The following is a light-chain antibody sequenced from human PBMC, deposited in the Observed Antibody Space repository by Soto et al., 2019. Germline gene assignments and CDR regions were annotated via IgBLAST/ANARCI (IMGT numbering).Light chain of an antibody. J-gene: IGKJ1*01. CDR1: QGISNW. Sequence: DIQMTQSPSTLSASIGDTVTVACRASQGISNWLAWYQQKPGKAPKLLIFHASSLESGVPSRFSGSGSGTDFSLTITRLQPDDFATYYCQQYNSFSRTFGQGTKVDIK. CDR3: QQYNSFSRT. CDR2: HAS. V-gene: IGKV1-5*01.